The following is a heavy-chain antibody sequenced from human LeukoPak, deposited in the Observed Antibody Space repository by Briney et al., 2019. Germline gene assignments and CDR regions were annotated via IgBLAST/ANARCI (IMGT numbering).Heavy chain of an antibody. D-gene: IGHD1-26*01. V-gene: IGHV4-59*01. J-gene: IGHJ4*02. Sequence: PSETLSLTCTVSGGSISSYYWSWIRQPPGKGLEWIGCIYNSESTTYNPSLKSRATISVDTSKNQFSLKLTSMTAADTAFYYCVRDRELHYWGQGILVTVSS. CDR3: VRDRELHY. CDR1: GGSISSYY. CDR2: IYNSEST.